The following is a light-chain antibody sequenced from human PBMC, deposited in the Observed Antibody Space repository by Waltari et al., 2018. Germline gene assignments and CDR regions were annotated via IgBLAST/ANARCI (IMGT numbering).Light chain of an antibody. CDR2: GGT. CDR3: QHYVRLPAT. Sequence: EIVLTQSPGTLSLSPGERATLSCRASQSVSRALAWYQQKPGQAPRLLIYGGTRATGIPDRFSGIGSGTDFSLTISRLEPEDFAVYYCQHYVRLPATFGQGTKVEIK. CDR1: QSVSRA. V-gene: IGKV3-20*01. J-gene: IGKJ1*01.